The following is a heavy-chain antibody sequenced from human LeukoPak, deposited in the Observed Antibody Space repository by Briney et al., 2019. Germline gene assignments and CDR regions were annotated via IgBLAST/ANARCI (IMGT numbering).Heavy chain of an antibody. CDR1: GFTFSSYS. CDR2: IWYDGSDK. Sequence: GGSLRLSCAASGFTFSSYSMNWVRQAPGKGLEWVAVIWYDGSDKYYADSVKGRFTISRDNSKNTLYLQMNSLGVEDTAVYYCAREPPGIAAAGKYPETDYWGQGTLVTVSS. J-gene: IGHJ4*02. D-gene: IGHD6-13*01. CDR3: AREPPGIAAAGKYPETDY. V-gene: IGHV3-33*08.